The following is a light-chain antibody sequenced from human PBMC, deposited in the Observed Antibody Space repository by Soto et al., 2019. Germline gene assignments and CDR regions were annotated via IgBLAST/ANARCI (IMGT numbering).Light chain of an antibody. CDR3: QHYNTWPWT. CDR2: GAS. V-gene: IGKV3-15*01. J-gene: IGKJ1*01. Sequence: EVVITQSPPTLSVYPGERGTLSCRASHSVSSSLAWYQQKPGQAPRLLISGASTRAAGIPARFSGSGSGTEFTLTISSLQSEDFAVYYCQHYNTWPWTFGQGTKVDIK. CDR1: HSVSSS.